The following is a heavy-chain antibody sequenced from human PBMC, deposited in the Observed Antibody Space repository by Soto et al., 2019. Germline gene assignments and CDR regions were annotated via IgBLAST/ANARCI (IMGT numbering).Heavy chain of an antibody. V-gene: IGHV1-3*01. CDR2: INAGNGNT. CDR1: GYTFTSYA. Sequence: GASVKVSCKASGYTFTSYAMHWVRQAPGQRLEWMGWINAGNGNTKYSQKFQGRVTITRDTSASTAYMELSSLRSEDTAVYYCARDQKPSVAGTFYYDYWGQGTLVTVSS. D-gene: IGHD6-19*01. CDR3: ARDQKPSVAGTFYYDY. J-gene: IGHJ4*02.